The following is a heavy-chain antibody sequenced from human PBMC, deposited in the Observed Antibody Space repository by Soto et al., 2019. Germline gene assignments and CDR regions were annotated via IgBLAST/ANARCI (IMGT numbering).Heavy chain of an antibody. D-gene: IGHD3-22*01. J-gene: IGHJ4*02. V-gene: IGHV4-30-4*08. CDR1: GGSISSGGYY. Sequence: PSETLSLTCTVSGGSISSGGYYWSWIRQPPGKGLEWIGYIYYSGSTYYNPSLKSRVTISVDTSKNQFSLKLSSVTAADTAVYYCASYNSTKEYFDVWGQGTLVTVSS. CDR2: IYYSGST. CDR3: ASYNSTKEYFDV.